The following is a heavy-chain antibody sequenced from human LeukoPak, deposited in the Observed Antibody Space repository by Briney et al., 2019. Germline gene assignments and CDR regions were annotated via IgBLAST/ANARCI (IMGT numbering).Heavy chain of an antibody. CDR3: AKDRYSSGWYSDFDY. Sequence: GGSLRLSCAASGFTISSNYMSWVRQAPGKGLEWVSVIYSGGSTYYADSVKGRFTISRDNSKNTLYLQMNSLRAEDTAVYYCAKDRYSSGWYSDFDYWGQGTLVTVSS. V-gene: IGHV3-66*01. D-gene: IGHD6-19*01. CDR1: GFTISSNY. J-gene: IGHJ4*02. CDR2: IYSGGST.